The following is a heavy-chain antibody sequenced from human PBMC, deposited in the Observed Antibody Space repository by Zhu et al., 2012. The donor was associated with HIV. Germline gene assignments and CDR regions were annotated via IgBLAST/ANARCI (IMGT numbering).Heavy chain of an antibody. Sequence: QVQLQESGPGLVKASETLSPTCGVSGYSIRSGYYWGWIRQPPGKGLEWIGSIYHRGTIYYNPSLMSRVTLSMDTSKNQFSLKLRFVTAADTAVYYCSREYYGSGSYQVSYWGQGTRVIVAS. V-gene: IGHV4-38-2*02. J-gene: IGHJ4*02. CDR1: GYSIRSGYY. CDR2: IYHRGTI. D-gene: IGHD3-10*01. CDR3: SREYYGSGSYQVSY.